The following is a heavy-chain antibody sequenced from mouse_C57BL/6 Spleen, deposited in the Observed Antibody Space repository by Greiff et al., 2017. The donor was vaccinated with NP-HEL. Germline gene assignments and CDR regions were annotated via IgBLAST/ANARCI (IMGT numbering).Heavy chain of an antibody. V-gene: IGHV5-17*01. CDR1: GFTFSDYG. CDR2: ISSGSSTI. J-gene: IGHJ1*03. Sequence: DVKLVESGGGLVKPGGSLKLSCAASGFTFSDYGMHWVRQAPEKGLEWVAYISSGSSTIYYADTVKGRFTISRDNAKNTLFLQMTSLRSEDTAMYYCARRRYYGSSLYWYFDVWGTGTTVTVSS. D-gene: IGHD1-1*01. CDR3: ARRRYYGSSLYWYFDV.